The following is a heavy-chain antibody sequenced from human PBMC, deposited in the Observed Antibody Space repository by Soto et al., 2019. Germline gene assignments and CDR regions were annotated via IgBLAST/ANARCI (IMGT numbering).Heavy chain of an antibody. D-gene: IGHD3-22*01. Sequence: PVGSLRLSCAASGFTFSSYSMNWVRQAPGKGLEWVSYISSSSSTIYYADSVKGRFTISRDNAKNSLYLQMNSLRDEDTAVYYCAREYYYDSSGYYYFDYWGQGTLVTVSS. CDR1: GFTFSSYS. CDR3: AREYYYDSSGYYYFDY. V-gene: IGHV3-48*02. CDR2: ISSSSSTI. J-gene: IGHJ4*02.